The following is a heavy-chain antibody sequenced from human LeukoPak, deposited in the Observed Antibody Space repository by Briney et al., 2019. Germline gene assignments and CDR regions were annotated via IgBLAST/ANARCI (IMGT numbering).Heavy chain of an antibody. CDR3: EKDLLGYCSSTSCYATGPFDY. J-gene: IGHJ4*02. CDR2: ISTNGGHT. CDR1: GFSFSNYA. D-gene: IGHD2-2*01. V-gene: IGHV3-64D*09. Sequence: GGSLRLSCSASGFSFSNYAMHWVRQAPGKGLEYVSAISTNGGHTYYADSVQGRFTISRDDSKNTLYLRMSSLRAEDTALYYCEKDLLGYCSSTSCYATGPFDYWGQGTLVTVSS.